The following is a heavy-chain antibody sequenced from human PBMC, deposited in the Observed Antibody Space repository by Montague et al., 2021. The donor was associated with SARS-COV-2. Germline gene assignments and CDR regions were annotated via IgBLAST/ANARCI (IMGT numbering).Heavy chain of an antibody. CDR2: IYYSGGT. J-gene: IGHJ5*01. CDR1: GGSICSSSYY. CDR3: ARQQMASVRILGVVIHDRWFDP. V-gene: IGHV4-39*01. Sequence: SETLSLTCTVSGGSICSSSYYWGWIRQPPGKGLEWIGYIYYSGGTYYNPSLKSRVTISVDTSKNQFSLKLSSVTAADTAVYYCARQQMASVRILGVVIHDRWFDPWGQGTLVTVSS. D-gene: IGHD3-3*01.